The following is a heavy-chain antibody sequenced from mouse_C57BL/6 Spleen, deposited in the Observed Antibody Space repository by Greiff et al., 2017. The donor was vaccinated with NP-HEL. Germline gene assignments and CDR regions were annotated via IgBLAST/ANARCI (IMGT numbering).Heavy chain of an antibody. CDR1: GYTFTSYW. V-gene: IGHV1-50*01. CDR2: IDPSDSYT. CDR3: ARSGDYGSSHLYFDV. Sequence: VQLQQPGAELVKPGASVKLSCKASGYTFTSYWMQWAKQRPGQGLEWIGEIDPSDSYTNYNQKFKGKATLTVDTSSRTAYTQLSSLTSEDSAVYYCARSGDYGSSHLYFDVWGTGTTVTVSS. D-gene: IGHD1-1*01. J-gene: IGHJ1*03.